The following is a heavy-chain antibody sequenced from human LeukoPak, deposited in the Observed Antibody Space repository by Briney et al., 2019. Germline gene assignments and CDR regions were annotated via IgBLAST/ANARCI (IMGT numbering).Heavy chain of an antibody. Sequence: GGSLRLSCAASGFTVSSNEMSWVRQAPGKGLEWVSSISGGSTYYADSRKGRFTISRDNSKNTLHLQMNSLRAEDTAVYYCARAPGYCSSTSCYRYDYFDYWGQGTLVTVSS. D-gene: IGHD2-2*01. V-gene: IGHV3-38-3*01. J-gene: IGHJ4*02. CDR3: ARAPGYCSSTSCYRYDYFDY. CDR2: ISGGST. CDR1: GFTVSSNE.